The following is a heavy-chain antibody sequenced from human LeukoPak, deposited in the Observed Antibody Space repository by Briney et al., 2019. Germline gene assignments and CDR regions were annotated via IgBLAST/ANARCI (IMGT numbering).Heavy chain of an antibody. CDR2: ISAYNGNT. D-gene: IGHD2-2*01. J-gene: IGHJ5*02. V-gene: IGHV1-18*01. Sequence: GASVKVSCKASGYTFTSYGISWVRQAPGQGLEWMGWISAYNGNTNYAQELQGRVTMTTDTSTSTAYMELRSLRSDDTAVYYCARVFCSSTSCYGWFDPWGQGTLVTVSS. CDR1: GYTFTSYG. CDR3: ARVFCSSTSCYGWFDP.